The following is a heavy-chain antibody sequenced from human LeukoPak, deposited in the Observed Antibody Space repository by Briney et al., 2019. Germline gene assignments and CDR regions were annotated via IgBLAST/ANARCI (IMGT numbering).Heavy chain of an antibody. D-gene: IGHD6-25*01. CDR1: GFSFTNYA. CDR2: IPYDESKI. CDR3: ARRPVAAEYFQH. Sequence: GGSLRLSCTGSGFSFTNYAMHWVRQAPGEGLEWVAVIPYDESKIYYADSVKGRFTISRDLSTNTLYLQMNSLTTEDTAMYFCARRPVAAEYFQHWGQGTLVTVSS. V-gene: IGHV3-30*03. J-gene: IGHJ1*01.